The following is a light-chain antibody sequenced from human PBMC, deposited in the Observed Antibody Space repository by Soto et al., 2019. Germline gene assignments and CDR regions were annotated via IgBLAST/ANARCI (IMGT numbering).Light chain of an antibody. Sequence: QSALTQPRSVSGSPGQSVTISCTGTTSDVGYYNYVSWYQQYPGNAPKLMIYDVTKRPSGVPDRFSGSKSGNTASLTISGLQAEDEADYYCCSYAGGPYVFGTGTKVTVL. J-gene: IGLJ1*01. V-gene: IGLV2-11*01. CDR1: TSDVGYYNY. CDR2: DVT. CDR3: CSYAGGPYV.